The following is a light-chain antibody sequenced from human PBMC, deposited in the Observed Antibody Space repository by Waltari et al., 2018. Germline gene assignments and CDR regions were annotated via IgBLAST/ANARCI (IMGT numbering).Light chain of an antibody. CDR2: VNSDGSH. J-gene: IGLJ3*02. CDR3: QTGGHGTWV. V-gene: IGLV4-69*01. CDR1: SGHSSNV. Sequence: QLVLTQSPSASASLGASVKLTCTLSSGHSSNVIAWLQQQPAKGPRYLRKVNSDGSHSKGDEIPDRFSGSTSGAERYLTISSVQPEDEADYYCQTGGHGTWVFGGGTKLTVL.